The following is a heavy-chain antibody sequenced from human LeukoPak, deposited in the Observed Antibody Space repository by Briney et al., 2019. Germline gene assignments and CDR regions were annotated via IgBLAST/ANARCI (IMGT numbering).Heavy chain of an antibody. J-gene: IGHJ6*04. V-gene: IGHV3-7*01. CDR3: ARMPRGPDV. D-gene: IGHD2-2*01. CDR1: GFTFSSYW. Sequence: GGSLRLSCAASGFTFSSYWMVWVRQAPGKGLEWVASIKQDGTEKYYVDSMKGRFAISRDNAKNSLYLQMNSLRAEDTAVYYCARMPRGPDVWGKGTTVTVSS. CDR2: IKQDGTEK.